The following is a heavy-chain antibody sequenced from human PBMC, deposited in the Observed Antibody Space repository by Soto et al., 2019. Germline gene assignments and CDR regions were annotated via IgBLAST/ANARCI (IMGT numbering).Heavy chain of an antibody. J-gene: IGHJ3*02. CDR1: GYTFTSYG. V-gene: IGHV1-18*01. CDR3: ARGALSVVVPAAMEGGAFDI. Sequence: QVQLVQSGAEVKKPGASVKVSCKASGYTFTSYGISWVRQAPGQGLEWMGWISAYNGNTNYAQKLQGRVTMTTDTSTSTAYMELSSLRSEDTAVYYCARGALSVVVPAAMEGGAFDIWGQGTMVTVSS. D-gene: IGHD2-2*01. CDR2: ISAYNGNT.